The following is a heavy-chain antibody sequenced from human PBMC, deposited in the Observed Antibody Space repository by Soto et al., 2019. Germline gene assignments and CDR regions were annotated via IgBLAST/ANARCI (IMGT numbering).Heavy chain of an antibody. V-gene: IGHV4-39*01. J-gene: IGHJ4*02. CDR3: ARHTPAISISDH. Sequence: QLQLQESGPGLVKPSETLSLTCTVSGGSISSSSYYWGWIRQPPGKGLEWIGSIYYSGSTYYNPSLKSRVTISVDTSKNQFSLKLSSVTPADTAVYYCARHTPAISISDHWGQGTLVTVSS. CDR1: GGSISSSSYY. CDR2: IYYSGST. D-gene: IGHD2-15*01.